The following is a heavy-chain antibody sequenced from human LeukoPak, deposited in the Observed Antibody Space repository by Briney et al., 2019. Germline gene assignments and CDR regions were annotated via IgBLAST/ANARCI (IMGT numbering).Heavy chain of an antibody. J-gene: IGHJ4*02. CDR2: INHSGST. CDR3: ARGRRISTYYYDSSGYYYDY. Sequence: PSETLSLTCAVYGGSFSGYYWSWIRQPPGKGLEWIGEINHSGSTNYNPSLKSRVTISVDTSKNQFSLKLSSVTAADTAVYYCARGRRISTYYYDSSGYYYDYWGQGTLDTVSS. CDR1: GGSFSGYY. D-gene: IGHD3-22*01. V-gene: IGHV4-34*01.